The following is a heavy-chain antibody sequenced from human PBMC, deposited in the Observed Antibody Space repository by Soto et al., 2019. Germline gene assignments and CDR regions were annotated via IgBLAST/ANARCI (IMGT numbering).Heavy chain of an antibody. V-gene: IGHV2-5*02. CDR1: GFSLDTWGVG. D-gene: IGHD3-16*01. CDR3: ARALGSWGSFYFDL. CDR2: IYWDDDK. Sequence: QITLKESGPTLVRPTQTLTLTCTVSGFSLDTWGVGVGWIRQPPGKAPEWLALIYWDDDKRYSPSLKNRLTITKVTSNDQGVLTVPTMHPVDTGPYSCARALGSWGSFYFDLWGQGNLVTVSS. J-gene: IGHJ4*02.